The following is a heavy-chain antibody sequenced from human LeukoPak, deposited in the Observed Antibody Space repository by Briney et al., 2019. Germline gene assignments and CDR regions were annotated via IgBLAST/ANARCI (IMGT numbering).Heavy chain of an antibody. J-gene: IGHJ5*02. CDR3: ARHYCTSTSCYGWFDP. D-gene: IGHD2-2*01. Sequence: SETLSLTCTVSGGSLSNNYWRWIRLPPGKGLEWIGDIYYSGTTTIHYSGSTTYSPSLKSRVTISVHTSTNQFSLRLSSVTAADTAVYYCARHYCTSTSCYGWFDPWGRGTLVTVSS. CDR1: GGSLSNNY. V-gene: IGHV4-59*01. CDR2: IYYSGTTTIHYSGST.